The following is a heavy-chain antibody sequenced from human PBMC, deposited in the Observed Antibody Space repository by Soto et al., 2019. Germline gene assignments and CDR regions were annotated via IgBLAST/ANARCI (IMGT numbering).Heavy chain of an antibody. J-gene: IGHJ3*02. CDR1: RYTFARLG. Sequence: GASVKGSCKASRYTFARLGISLVRQAPGQGHEWEGWISAYNGNTNYAQKLQGRVTMTTDTSTSTAYMELRSLRSDDTAVYYCARDVVDTEVVVAASRTIDDAFDIWGQGTMVTVSS. CDR3: ARDVVDTEVVVAASRTIDDAFDI. V-gene: IGHV1-18*01. CDR2: ISAYNGNT. D-gene: IGHD2-15*01.